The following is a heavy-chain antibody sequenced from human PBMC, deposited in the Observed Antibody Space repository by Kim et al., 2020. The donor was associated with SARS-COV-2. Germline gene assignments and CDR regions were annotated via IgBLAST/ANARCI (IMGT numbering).Heavy chain of an antibody. D-gene: IGHD1-7*01. CDR1: GFTFSDYA. J-gene: IGHJ4*02. CDR2: TTRSGDGS. CDR3: VRYGRNYGAVL. Sequence: GGSLRLSCAGFGFTFSDYAIHWVHRAPGKGLEYVSATTRSGDGSFYADSVEGRFTISRDNSKNTLYLQMNSLRLEDTSLYYCVRYGRNYGAVLWGQGSLVIVSS. V-gene: IGHV3-64D*06.